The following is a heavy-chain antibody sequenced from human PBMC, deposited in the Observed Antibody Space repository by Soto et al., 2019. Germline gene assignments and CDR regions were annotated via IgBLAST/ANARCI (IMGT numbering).Heavy chain of an antibody. V-gene: IGHV3-9*01. CDR1: GFSFDDYG. Sequence: EVQLVESGGGSVQPGRSLRLSCAASGFSFDDYGMHWVRQAPGKGLEWVSGISCNSGDIYYADSVKGRFTISRDNAKRSLYLQMNSLRTEDTALYYCAKDNDLDRDGPFDYWGQGILVTVSS. J-gene: IGHJ4*02. CDR2: ISCNSGDI. CDR3: AKDNDLDRDGPFDY. D-gene: IGHD2-2*03.